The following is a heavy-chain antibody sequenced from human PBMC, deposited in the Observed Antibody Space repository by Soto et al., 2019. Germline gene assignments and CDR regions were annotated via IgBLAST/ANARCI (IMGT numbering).Heavy chain of an antibody. CDR2: IKSRVAGGTT. Sequence: EVQLVESGGGLVKPGGSLRLSCAASGFSFNNGWMSWVRQAPGKGLEWVGRIKSRVAGGTTDYSAPVQGRFTISRDDSKNTVHLPMNCLKTEDSAVYYCTTDSTQRFCDGGPCYSVQTKNLDSWGQGTLVTVSS. J-gene: IGHJ4*02. V-gene: IGHV3-15*01. CDR3: TTDSTQRFCDGGPCYSVQTKNLDS. D-gene: IGHD2-15*01. CDR1: GFSFNNGW.